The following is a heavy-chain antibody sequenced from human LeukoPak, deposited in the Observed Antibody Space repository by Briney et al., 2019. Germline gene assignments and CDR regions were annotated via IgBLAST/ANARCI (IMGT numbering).Heavy chain of an antibody. CDR1: GFTFSTYA. CDR3: AKAAYGDYAGAFDI. D-gene: IGHD4-17*01. V-gene: IGHV3-23*01. J-gene: IGHJ3*02. Sequence: GGSLRLSCAASGFTFSTYAMTWARQAPGKGLEWVSSISGSGAGKFYAAPVKGRFTTSRDNSKNTLYVQMNSLRAEDTAVYYCAKAAYGDYAGAFDIWGQGTMVVFSS. CDR2: ISGSGAGK.